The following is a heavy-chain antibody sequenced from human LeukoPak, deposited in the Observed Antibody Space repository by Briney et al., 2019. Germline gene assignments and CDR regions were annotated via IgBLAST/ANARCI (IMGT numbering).Heavy chain of an antibody. J-gene: IGHJ4*02. V-gene: IGHV3-23*01. Sequence: GGSLRLSCAASGFTFSSYEMNWVRQAPGKGLEWVSAISGSGGSTYYADSVKGRFTISRDNSKNTLYLQMNSLRAEDTAVYYCTTDYRYFDYWGQGTLVTVSS. CDR3: TTDYRYFDY. CDR1: GFTFSSYE. CDR2: ISGSGGST. D-gene: IGHD3-9*01.